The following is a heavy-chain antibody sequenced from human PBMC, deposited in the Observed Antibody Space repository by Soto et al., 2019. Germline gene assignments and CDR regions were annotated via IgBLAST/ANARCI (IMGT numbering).Heavy chain of an antibody. CDR3: ARGRKSMAGELLGYYYYYYMDV. J-gene: IGHJ6*03. CDR1: GYTFTSYD. D-gene: IGHD3-10*01. Sequence: PRASVKVSCKASGYTFTSYDINWVRQATGQGLEWMGWMNPNSGNTGYAQKFQGRVTMTRNTSISTAYMELSSLRSEDTAVYYCARGRKSMAGELLGYYYYYYMDVWGKGTTVTVSS. V-gene: IGHV1-8*01. CDR2: MNPNSGNT.